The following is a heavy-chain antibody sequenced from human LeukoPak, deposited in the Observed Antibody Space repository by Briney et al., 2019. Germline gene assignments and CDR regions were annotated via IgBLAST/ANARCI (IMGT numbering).Heavy chain of an antibody. D-gene: IGHD6-19*01. CDR3: AKSGYHSGWYQGHWFDP. J-gene: IGHJ5*02. CDR2: ISYDGSNK. V-gene: IGHV3-30*18. Sequence: GGSLRLSCAASGFTFSSYAMHWVRQAPGKGLEWVAVISYDGSNKYYADSVKGRFTISRDNSKNTLYLQMNSLRAEDTAVYYCAKSGYHSGWYQGHWFDPWGQGTLVSVSS. CDR1: GFTFSSYA.